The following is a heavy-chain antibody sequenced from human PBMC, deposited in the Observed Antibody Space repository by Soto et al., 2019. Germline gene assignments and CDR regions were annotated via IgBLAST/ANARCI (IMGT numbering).Heavy chain of an antibody. J-gene: IGHJ4*02. CDR1: GFSLSTSGVG. CDR3: AHSAKTQSLRFLEWLSPCFDY. D-gene: IGHD3-3*01. V-gene: IGHV2-5*02. Sequence: SGPTLVNPTQTLTLTCTFSGFSLSTSGVGVGWIRQPPGKALEWLALIYWDDDKRYSPSLKSRLTITKDTSKNQVVLTMTNMDPVDTATYYCAHSAKTQSLRFLEWLSPCFDYWGQGTLVTVSS. CDR2: IYWDDDK.